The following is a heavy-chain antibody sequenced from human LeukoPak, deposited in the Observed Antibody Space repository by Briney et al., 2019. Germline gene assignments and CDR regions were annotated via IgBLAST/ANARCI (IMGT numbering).Heavy chain of an antibody. CDR1: GGSISSGGYS. V-gene: IGHV4-30-2*01. J-gene: IGHJ4*02. D-gene: IGHD3-22*01. Sequence: SETLSLTCAVSGGSISSGGYSWSWIRQPPGKGLEWIGYIYHSGSTYYNPSLKSRVTISVDRSKDQFSLKLSSVTAADTAVYYCARTDSSYRGYFGYWGQGTLVTVSS. CDR2: IYHSGST. CDR3: ARTDSSYRGYFGY.